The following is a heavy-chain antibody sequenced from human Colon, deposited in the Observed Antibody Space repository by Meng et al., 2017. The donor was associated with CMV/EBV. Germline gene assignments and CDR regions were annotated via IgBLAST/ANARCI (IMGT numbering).Heavy chain of an antibody. CDR2: INPNSGGT. CDR1: GYTFNGYY. CDR3: ARDRTTVTMGWFDP. V-gene: IGHV1-2*02. Sequence: SGYTFNGYYMHWVRQAPGQGLEWMGWINPNSGGTNYAQKFQGRVTMTRDTSISTAYMELSRLRSDDTAVYYCARDRTTVTMGWFDPWGQGTLVTVSS. D-gene: IGHD4-11*01. J-gene: IGHJ5*02.